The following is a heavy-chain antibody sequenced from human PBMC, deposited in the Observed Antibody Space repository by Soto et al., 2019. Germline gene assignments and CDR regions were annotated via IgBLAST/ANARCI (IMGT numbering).Heavy chain of an antibody. CDR1: GFTFSSYA. D-gene: IGHD3-10*01. CDR2: ISGSGGST. J-gene: IGHJ4*02. V-gene: IGHV3-23*01. CDR3: ATRSDRLLWFGESIFDY. Sequence: HPGGSLRLSCAASGFTFSSYAMSWVRQAPGKGLEWVSAISGSGGSTYYADSVKGRFTISRDNSKNTLYLQMNSLRAEDTAVYYCATRSDRLLWFGESIFDYWGQGTLVTVSS.